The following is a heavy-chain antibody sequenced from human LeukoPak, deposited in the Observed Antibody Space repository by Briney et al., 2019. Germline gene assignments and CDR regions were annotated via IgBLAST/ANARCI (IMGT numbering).Heavy chain of an antibody. D-gene: IGHD2-15*01. CDR1: GFTFSSYS. CDR3: VRGYSFGPYGMDV. CDR2: ISDSGGST. V-gene: IGHV3-64D*09. Sequence: GGSLRLSCAASGFTFSSYSMTWVRQAPGKGLEYVSAISDSGGSTYYADSVKGRFTISRDNSKNTLYLQMSSLRAEDTAVYFCVRGYSFGPYGMDVWGQGTTVTVSS. J-gene: IGHJ6*02.